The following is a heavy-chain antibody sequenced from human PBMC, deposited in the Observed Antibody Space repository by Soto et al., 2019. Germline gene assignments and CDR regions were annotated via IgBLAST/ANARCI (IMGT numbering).Heavy chain of an antibody. J-gene: IGHJ1*01. V-gene: IGHV3-30*18. CDR3: AKDYGSPTEYFQH. D-gene: IGHD1-26*01. CDR2: ISYDGSNK. Sequence: GGSLRLSCAASGFTFSSYGMHWVRQAPGKGLEWVAVISYDGSNKYYADSVKGRFTISRDNSKNTLYLQMNSLRAEDTAVYYCAKDYGSPTEYFQHWGQGTLVTVSS. CDR1: GFTFSSYG.